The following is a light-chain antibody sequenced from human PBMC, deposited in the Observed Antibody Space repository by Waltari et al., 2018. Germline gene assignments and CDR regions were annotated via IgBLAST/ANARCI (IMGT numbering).Light chain of an antibody. Sequence: DIQMTQSPSSLSASVGDRVTITCRASQSIRRYLKWYQQKPGKAPNLLIYAASTLQSGVPSRFSGSGAGTDFTLTISSLQPEDFATYYCQQSDSTLRTFGQGTNVEVK. CDR2: AAS. CDR3: QQSDSTLRT. CDR1: QSIRRY. V-gene: IGKV1-39*01. J-gene: IGKJ1*01.